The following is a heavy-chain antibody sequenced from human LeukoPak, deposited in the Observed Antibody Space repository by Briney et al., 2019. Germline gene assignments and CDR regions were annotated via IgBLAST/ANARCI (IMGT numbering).Heavy chain of an antibody. Sequence: GGSLRLSCAASGFTFSSYSMNWVRQAPGKGLEWVSVIYSGGSTYYADSVKGRFTISRHNSKNTLYLQMNSLKAEDTAVYYCARDLGDYFDYWGQGTLVTVSS. CDR1: GFTFSSYS. CDR2: IYSGGST. J-gene: IGHJ4*02. CDR3: ARDLGDYFDY. V-gene: IGHV3-53*04. D-gene: IGHD3-10*01.